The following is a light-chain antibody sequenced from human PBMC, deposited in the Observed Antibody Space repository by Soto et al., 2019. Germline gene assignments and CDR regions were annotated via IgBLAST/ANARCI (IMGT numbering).Light chain of an antibody. CDR3: QQYNNWPPLT. CDR2: GAS. Sequence: EIVMTQSPATLSVSPGERATLSCRASQPVSSNLAWYQQKPGQAPRLLIYGASTRANGIPARFSGSGSGTEFTLTISSLQSEDFAIYYCQQYNNWPPLTFGGGTKVEIK. V-gene: IGKV3-15*01. J-gene: IGKJ4*01. CDR1: QPVSSN.